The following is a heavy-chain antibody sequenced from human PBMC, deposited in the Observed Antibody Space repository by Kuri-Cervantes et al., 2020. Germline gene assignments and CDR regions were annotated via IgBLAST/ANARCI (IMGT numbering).Heavy chain of an antibody. V-gene: IGHV4-59*01. CDR3: AREIDYVDYGWFDS. J-gene: IGHJ5*01. D-gene: IGHD4-17*01. CDR2: IYYSGST. CDR1: GGSISSYY. Sequence: SETLSLTSTVTGGSISSYYWSWIRQLPGKGLEWIGYIYYSGSTNYNPSLRSRVTISADSSKTQFSLNLSSVAAADTAVYCCAREIDYVDYGWFDSWGQGTLVTVSS.